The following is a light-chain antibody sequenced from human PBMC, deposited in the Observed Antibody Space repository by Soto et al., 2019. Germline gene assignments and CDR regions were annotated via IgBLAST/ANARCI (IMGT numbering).Light chain of an antibody. V-gene: IGLV2-14*01. CDR1: SSDVGGHKY. J-gene: IGLJ2*01. Sequence: QSVLTQPASVSGSPGQSITISCTGTSSDVGGHKYVSWYQQHPDKAPKVLTFEVSNRPSGISNRFSGSKSGNTASLTISGLQAEDEADYYCSSYTSSTTSVVFGGGTKVTVL. CDR2: EVS. CDR3: SSYTSSTTSVV.